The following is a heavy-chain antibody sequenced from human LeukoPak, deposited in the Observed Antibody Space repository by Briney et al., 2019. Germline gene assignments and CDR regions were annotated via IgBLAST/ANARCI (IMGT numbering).Heavy chain of an antibody. V-gene: IGHV3-74*01. Sequence: PGGSLRLSCAVSGFSLSDYWVHWVRQAPGKGLVWVSHINSDGSNTTNADSAKGRFTISRDSAKNTLYLQMNSLRAEDTAVYYCARTPSPLFAFDIWGQGTMVTVSS. CDR2: INSDGSNT. CDR1: GFSLSDYW. D-gene: IGHD2-15*01. CDR3: ARTPSPLFAFDI. J-gene: IGHJ3*02.